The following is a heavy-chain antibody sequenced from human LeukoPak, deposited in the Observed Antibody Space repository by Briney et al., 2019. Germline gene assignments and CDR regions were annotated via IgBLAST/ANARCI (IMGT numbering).Heavy chain of an antibody. J-gene: IGHJ5*02. CDR2: ISAYNGNT. CDR3: ARDGGAPLPENWFDP. CDR1: GYTFTSYG. V-gene: IGHV1-18*01. D-gene: IGHD2-2*01. Sequence: ASVKVSCKASGYTFTSYGISWVRQAPGQGLEWMGWISAYNGNTNYAQKLQGRVTMTTDTSTSTAYMELRSLRSDDTAVYCCARDGGAPLPENWFDPWGQGTLVTVSS.